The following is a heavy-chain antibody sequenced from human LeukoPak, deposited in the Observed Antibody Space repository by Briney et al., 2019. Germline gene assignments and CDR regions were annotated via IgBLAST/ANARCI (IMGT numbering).Heavy chain of an antibody. J-gene: IGHJ4*02. CDR2: ISSSSSYI. CDR1: GFTFSSYS. CDR3: TTEGTYYDFWSGYYRRRGAFDY. V-gene: IGHV3-21*03. D-gene: IGHD3-3*01. Sequence: GGSLRLSCAASGFTFSSYSMNWVRQAPGKGLEWVSSISSSSSYIYYADSVKGRFTISRDNAKNSLYLQMNSLKTEDTAVYYCTTEGTYYDFWSGYYRRRGAFDYWGQGTLVTVSS.